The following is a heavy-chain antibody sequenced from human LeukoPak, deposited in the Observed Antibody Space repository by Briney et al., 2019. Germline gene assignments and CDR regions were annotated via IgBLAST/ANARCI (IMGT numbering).Heavy chain of an antibody. V-gene: IGHV3-23*01. Sequence: GGSLRLSCAASGFTFSSYAMSWARHAPGTGLEWVSAISGSGGSTYYADSVKGRFTISRDNSKNTLYLQMTSLRAEDTAVYYCAKCVNGDSLYAFDIWGQGTMVTVSS. D-gene: IGHD4-17*01. CDR2: ISGSGGST. CDR1: GFTFSSYA. J-gene: IGHJ3*02. CDR3: AKCVNGDSLYAFDI.